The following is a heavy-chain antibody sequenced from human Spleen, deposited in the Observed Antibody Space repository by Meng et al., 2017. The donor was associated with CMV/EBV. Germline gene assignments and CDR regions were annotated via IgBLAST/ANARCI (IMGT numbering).Heavy chain of an antibody. Sequence: SETLSLTCNVSGGSISSGHYWWAWIRQPPGKRLEYIGSISYSGTTYYNPSLQSRITISSDTSKNQFSLKLRSVTAADTAVYYCARRPPDYYDSSGSYDYWGQGVLVTVSS. D-gene: IGHD3-22*01. CDR2: ISYSGTT. V-gene: IGHV4-39*07. CDR3: ARRPPDYYDSSGSYDY. J-gene: IGHJ4*02. CDR1: GGSISSGHYW.